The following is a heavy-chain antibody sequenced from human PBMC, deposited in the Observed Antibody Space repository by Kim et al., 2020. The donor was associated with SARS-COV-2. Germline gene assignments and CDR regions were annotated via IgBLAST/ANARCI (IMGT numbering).Heavy chain of an antibody. CDR1: GFTFSSYG. D-gene: IGHD3-22*01. CDR3: AKEGYYNSSGYYTPSDY. Sequence: GGSLRLSCAASGFTFSSYGMHWVRQAPGKGLEWVAVISYDGSDKYYADSVKGRFTISRDNSKNTLYLQMNSLRAEDTAVYYCAKEGYYNSSGYYTPSDYGGQGNLVTLSS. J-gene: IGHJ4*02. V-gene: IGHV3-30*18. CDR2: ISYDGSDK.